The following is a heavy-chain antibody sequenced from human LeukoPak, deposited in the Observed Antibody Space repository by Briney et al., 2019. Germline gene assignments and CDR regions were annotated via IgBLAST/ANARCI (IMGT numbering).Heavy chain of an antibody. CDR2: IWYDGSNK. D-gene: IGHD3-16*01. CDR1: GFTGRTYG. J-gene: IGHJ4*02. V-gene: IGHV3-33*01. Sequence: PGRSLRLSCAASGFTGRTYGMHWVRQAPGKGLEWVAVIWYDGSNKYYADSVKGRFTISRDNSKNTLYLQMNSLRVEDTAVYYCTTNQIMIREYYFDYWGQGTLVTVSS. CDR3: TTNQIMIREYYFDY.